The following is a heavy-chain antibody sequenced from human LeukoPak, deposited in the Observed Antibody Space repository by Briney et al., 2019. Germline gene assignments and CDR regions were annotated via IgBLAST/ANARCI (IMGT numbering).Heavy chain of an antibody. CDR1: GFTLRSYG. V-gene: IGHV3-30*03. Sequence: PRGSLRLSCAASGFTLRSYGMHWVRQAPGKGLEWVAVISYDGNDKYYADSLKGRFTISRDNSKNTLYLQMNSLRAEDTAVYYCARDAGTWGYGYNFDYWGQGTLVSVSS. CDR3: ARDAGTWGYGYNFDY. CDR2: ISYDGNDK. D-gene: IGHD6-13*01. J-gene: IGHJ4*02.